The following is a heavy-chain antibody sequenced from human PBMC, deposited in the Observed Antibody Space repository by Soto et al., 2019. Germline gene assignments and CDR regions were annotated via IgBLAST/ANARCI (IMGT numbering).Heavy chain of an antibody. CDR1: GFTFSSYG. CDR2: ISYDGSNK. Sequence: GGSLRLSCAASGFTFSSYGMHWVRQAPGKGLEWVAVISYDGSNKYYADSVKGRFTISRDNSKNTLYLQMNSLRAEDTAVYYCAKDADIVAAYYYYGMDVWGQGTTVTVSS. CDR3: AKDADIVAAYYYYGMDV. J-gene: IGHJ6*02. D-gene: IGHD5-12*01. V-gene: IGHV3-30*18.